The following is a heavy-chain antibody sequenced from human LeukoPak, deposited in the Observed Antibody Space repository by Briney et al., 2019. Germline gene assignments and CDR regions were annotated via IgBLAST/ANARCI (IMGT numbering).Heavy chain of an antibody. CDR3: ARKRGLRWSLDY. V-gene: IGHV4-34*01. CDR1: GGSISSYY. J-gene: IGHJ4*02. CDR2: INHSGST. Sequence: SETLSLTCTVSGGSISSYYWSWIRQPPGKGLEWIGEINHSGSTNYNTSLKSRVTISVDTSKNQFSLKLSSVTAADTAVYYCARKRGLRWSLDYWGQGTLVTVSS. D-gene: IGHD4-23*01.